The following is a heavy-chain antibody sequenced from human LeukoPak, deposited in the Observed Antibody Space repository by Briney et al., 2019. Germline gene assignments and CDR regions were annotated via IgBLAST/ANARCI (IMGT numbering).Heavy chain of an antibody. CDR3: ARDLTDCSSTSCYAGT. V-gene: IGHV3-30*04. D-gene: IGHD2-2*01. CDR1: GFTFSSYA. Sequence: PGRSLRLSCAASGFTFSSYAMHWVRQAPGKGLEWVAVISYDGSNKYYADPVKGRFTISRDNSKNTLYLQMNSLRAEDTAVYYCARDLTDCSSTSCYAGTWGQGTLVTVSS. J-gene: IGHJ4*02. CDR2: ISYDGSNK.